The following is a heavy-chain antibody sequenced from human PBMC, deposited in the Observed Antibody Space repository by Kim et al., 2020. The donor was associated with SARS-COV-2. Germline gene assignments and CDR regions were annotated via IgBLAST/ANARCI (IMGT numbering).Heavy chain of an antibody. J-gene: IGHJ4*02. D-gene: IGHD3-22*01. V-gene: IGHV4-38-2*02. CDR3: TSKYYYDTSGYYYADW. Sequence: SETLSLTCTVSSHSTSSGYYWGWIRQSPGKGLEWIGSVHQSSMTYYNPSLRSRVTISIDTSKNQFSLRLNSVTAADTAVYYWTSKYYYDTSGYYYADWWCQGTLVTVSS. CDR2: VHQSSMT. CDR1: SHSTSSGYY.